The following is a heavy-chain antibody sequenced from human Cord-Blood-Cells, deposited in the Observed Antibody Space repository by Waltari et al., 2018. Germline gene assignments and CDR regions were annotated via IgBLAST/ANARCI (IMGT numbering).Heavy chain of an antibody. D-gene: IGHD4-17*01. Sequence: QVQLVQSGAEVKKPGASVKVSCTASGSTFTGSHLHLVRQAPGQGLEWMGWINPNSGGTNYAQKFQGRVTMTRDTSISTAYMELSRLRSDDTAVYYCARVDKTTVTTDYWGQGTLVTVSS. CDR3: ARVDKTTVTTDY. V-gene: IGHV1-2*02. CDR1: GSTFTGSH. J-gene: IGHJ4*02. CDR2: INPNSGGT.